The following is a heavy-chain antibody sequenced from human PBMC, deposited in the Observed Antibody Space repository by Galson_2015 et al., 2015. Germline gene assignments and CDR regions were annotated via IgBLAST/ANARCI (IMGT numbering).Heavy chain of an antibody. D-gene: IGHD6-13*01. CDR3: VTTPVDSSSWYAYYYGMDV. CDR2: ISSNGGST. CDR1: GFTFSSYA. J-gene: IGHJ6*02. Sequence: SLRLSCAASGFTFSSYAMHWVRQAPGKGLEYVSAISSNGGSTYYADSVKGRFTISRDNSKNTLYLQKSSLRAEDTAVYYCVTTPVDSSSWYAYYYGMDVWGQGTTVTVSS. V-gene: IGHV3-64D*08.